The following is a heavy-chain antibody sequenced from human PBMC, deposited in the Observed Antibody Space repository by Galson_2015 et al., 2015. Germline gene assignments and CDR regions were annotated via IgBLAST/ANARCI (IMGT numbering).Heavy chain of an antibody. J-gene: IGHJ4*02. Sequence: SLRLSCAASGFTFSSYGMHWVRQAPGKGLEWVAVIWYDGSNKYYADSVKGRFTISRDNSKNTLYLQMNSLRAEDTAVYYCARTRDKAVAGTGWAPITENYFDYWGQGTLVTVSS. CDR2: IWYDGSNK. CDR1: GFTFSSYG. D-gene: IGHD6-19*01. V-gene: IGHV3-33*01. CDR3: ARTRDKAVAGTGWAPITENYFDY.